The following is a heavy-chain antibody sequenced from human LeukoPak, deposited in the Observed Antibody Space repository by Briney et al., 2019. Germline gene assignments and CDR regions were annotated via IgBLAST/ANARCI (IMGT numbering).Heavy chain of an antibody. Sequence: GGSLRLSCAVSGFTFSSYWMTWVRQAPGKGLEWVSYIGSSGSTIYYADSVKGRFTISRDNAKNSLYLQMNSLRAEDTAVYYCARDRYVGATTAGDSDSWGQGTLVTVSS. CDR2: IGSSGSTI. V-gene: IGHV3-48*04. CDR1: GFTFSSYW. CDR3: ARDRYVGATTAGDSDS. J-gene: IGHJ4*02. D-gene: IGHD1-26*01.